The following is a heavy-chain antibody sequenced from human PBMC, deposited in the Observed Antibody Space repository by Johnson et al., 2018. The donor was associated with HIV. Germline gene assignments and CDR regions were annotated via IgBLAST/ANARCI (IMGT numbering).Heavy chain of an antibody. CDR3: SRGLWLTPGTVDI. V-gene: IGHV3-13*01. J-gene: IGHJ3*02. Sequence: VQLVESGGGLVQPGGSLRLSCAASGFTFSSYDMHWVRQATGKGLEWVSAIGTAGDTYYPGSVKGRFTISRDNTKNFLYLQMNTLRVEDTAVYYCSRGLWLTPGTVDIWGQGTVVTVSS. D-gene: IGHD6-19*01. CDR1: GFTFSSYD. CDR2: IGTAGDT.